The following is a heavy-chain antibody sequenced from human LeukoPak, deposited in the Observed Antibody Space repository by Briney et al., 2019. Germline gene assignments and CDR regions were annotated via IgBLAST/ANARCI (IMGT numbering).Heavy chain of an antibody. CDR2: ISGSGGTT. Sequence: GSLRLSCAASGFIFSNYAMSWVRQAPGKGLEWVSAISGSGGTTYYADCVKGRFTISRDNSKNTLYLQMNSLRAEDTAVYFCARDEYFGSTGSDAFDIWGQGTMVTVSS. CDR3: ARDEYFGSTGSDAFDI. J-gene: IGHJ3*02. CDR1: GFIFSNYA. V-gene: IGHV3-23*01. D-gene: IGHD3-22*01.